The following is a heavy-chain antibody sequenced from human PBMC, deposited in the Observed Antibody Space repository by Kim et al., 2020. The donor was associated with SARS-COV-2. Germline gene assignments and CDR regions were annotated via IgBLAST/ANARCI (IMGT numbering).Heavy chain of an antibody. V-gene: IGHV3-7*03. CDR1: GFTFSSHW. CDR2: INQDEGEK. CDR3: GRSNSVVAAGKVDS. J-gene: IGHJ4*02. D-gene: IGHD6-13*01. Sequence: GGSLRLSCAASGFTFSSHWMSWVRQAPGKGLEWVANINQDEGEKYYVDSVEGRFTISRDNAKNSLYLQMTNLRAEDTAVYYCGRSNSVVAAGKVDSWGQGILVTVSS.